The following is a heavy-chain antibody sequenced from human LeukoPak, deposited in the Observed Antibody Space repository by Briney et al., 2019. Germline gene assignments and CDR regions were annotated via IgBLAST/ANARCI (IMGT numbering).Heavy chain of an antibody. J-gene: IGHJ4*02. CDR1: GFTFSSYA. Sequence: PGGSLRLSCAASGFTFSSYAMSWVRQAPGKGLEWVSAISGSGGSTYYADSVKGRFAISRDNSKNTLYLQMNSLRAEDTAVYYCAKDAPGIAVAGPLDFDYWGQGTLVTVSS. CDR3: AKDAPGIAVAGPLDFDY. CDR2: ISGSGGST. V-gene: IGHV3-23*01. D-gene: IGHD6-19*01.